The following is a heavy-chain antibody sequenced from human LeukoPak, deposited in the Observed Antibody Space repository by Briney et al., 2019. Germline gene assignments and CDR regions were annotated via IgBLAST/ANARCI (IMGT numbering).Heavy chain of an antibody. Sequence: PSETLSLTCTVSVGSLSSYYWCWMRQPAGEGLEWIGRIYTSGSTNYNPSLKSRVTMSVDTSKNQFSLKLSSVTAADTAVYYCASSYSSSSGLVFDYWGQGTLVTVSS. CDR1: VGSLSSYY. CDR3: ASSYSSSSGLVFDY. J-gene: IGHJ4*02. D-gene: IGHD6-6*01. CDR2: IYTSGST. V-gene: IGHV4-4*07.